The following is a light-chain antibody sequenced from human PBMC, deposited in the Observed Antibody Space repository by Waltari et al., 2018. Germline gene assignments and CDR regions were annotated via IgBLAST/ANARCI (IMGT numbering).Light chain of an antibody. V-gene: IGKV3-11*01. Sequence: EIVLTQSPVTLSLSPGEGATLSCKTSQSVGDFLAWYQQRPGQAPRLLIYDASLRAAGIPARFSGSGSGTDFTLTISSLESEDSAVYFCQQRNSWPLTFGPGTKVDIK. CDR3: QQRNSWPLT. J-gene: IGKJ3*01. CDR1: QSVGDF. CDR2: DAS.